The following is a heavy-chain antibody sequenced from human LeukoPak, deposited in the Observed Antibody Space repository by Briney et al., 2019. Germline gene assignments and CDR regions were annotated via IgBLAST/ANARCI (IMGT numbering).Heavy chain of an antibody. CDR2: INPSGGST. V-gene: IGHV1-46*01. Sequence: GASVKVSCKASGYTFTSYYMHWVRQAPGQGLEWMGIINPSGGSTSYAQKFQGRVTMTRDMSTSTVYMELSSLRSEDTAVYYCARNAHSSSWLNWFDPWGQGTLVTVSS. J-gene: IGHJ5*02. CDR1: GYTFTSYY. D-gene: IGHD6-13*01. CDR3: ARNAHSSSWLNWFDP.